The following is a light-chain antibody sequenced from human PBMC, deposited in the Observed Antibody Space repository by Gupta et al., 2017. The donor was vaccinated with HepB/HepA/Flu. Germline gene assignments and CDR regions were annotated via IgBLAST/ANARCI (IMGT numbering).Light chain of an antibody. CDR3: QQRSNWPLT. CDR2: DAS. CDR1: QSVSSY. V-gene: IGKV3-11*01. J-gene: IGKJ4*01. Sequence: EIVLTQSPATLSVSPGERATLSYRASQSVSSYLAGYQQKPGQAPRLLIYDASNRATGIPARFSGSGSGTDFTLTISSLEPEDFAVYYCQQRSNWPLTFGGGTKVEIK.